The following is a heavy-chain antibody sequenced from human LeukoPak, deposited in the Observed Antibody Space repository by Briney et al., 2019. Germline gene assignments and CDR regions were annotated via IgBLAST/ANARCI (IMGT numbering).Heavy chain of an antibody. D-gene: IGHD6-19*01. J-gene: IGHJ4*02. CDR3: ASWPGGWYGEDS. CDR2: IYGGGST. Sequence: GGSLRLSCAASGFSVGYNYMSWVRQAPGKGLEWVSVIYGGGSTYYADSVKGRFTISRDTPKNTLYLQMNSLRVEDTAVYYCASWPGGWYGEDSWGQGTLVTVSS. V-gene: IGHV3-53*01. CDR1: GFSVGYNY.